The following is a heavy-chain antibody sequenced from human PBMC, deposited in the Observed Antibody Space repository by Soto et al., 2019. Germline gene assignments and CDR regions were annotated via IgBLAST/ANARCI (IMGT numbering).Heavy chain of an antibody. CDR2: ISYDGSNK. CDR1: GFTFSTYG. CDR3: AKDWGYCSFGSCLGLDY. Sequence: PGGSLRLSCAASGFTFSTYGMYWVRQAPGKGLEWVAVISYDGSNKYYADSVKGRFTISRDNSKNTFYLQMNNLGPEDTAVYYCAKDWGYCSFGSCLGLDYWGQGTLVTVSS. J-gene: IGHJ4*02. V-gene: IGHV3-30*18. D-gene: IGHD2-15*01.